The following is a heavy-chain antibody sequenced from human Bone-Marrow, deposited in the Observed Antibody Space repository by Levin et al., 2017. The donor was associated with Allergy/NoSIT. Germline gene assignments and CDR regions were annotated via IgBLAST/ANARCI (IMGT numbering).Heavy chain of an antibody. V-gene: IGHV4-59*01. D-gene: IGHD3-22*01. CDR1: GGSISNYY. CDR3: AGGGGHYYDTSGYQ. Sequence: SETLSLTCTVSGGSISNYYWSWIRQSPEKGLEWIGYINDRGTTKSNPSLRSRVTISLDTSENQFSLKLRSVTAADTAVYYCAGGGGHYYDTSGYQWGQGTLVTVST. CDR2: INDRGTT. J-gene: IGHJ4*02.